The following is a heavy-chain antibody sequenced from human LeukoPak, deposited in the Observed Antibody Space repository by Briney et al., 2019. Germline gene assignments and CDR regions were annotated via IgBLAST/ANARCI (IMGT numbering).Heavy chain of an antibody. J-gene: IGHJ5*02. Sequence: ASVKVSCKASGYIFTSYGISWVRQAPGQGLEWMGWISVYNGNTNYPQRLQGGVTMTTDTSTTTAYMEPRSLRSDDTAVYYCARDINGYYYDSHGYYPTDLWGQGTLVTVSS. D-gene: IGHD3-22*01. CDR1: GYIFTSYG. CDR3: ARDINGYYYDSHGYYPTDL. CDR2: ISVYNGNT. V-gene: IGHV1-18*01.